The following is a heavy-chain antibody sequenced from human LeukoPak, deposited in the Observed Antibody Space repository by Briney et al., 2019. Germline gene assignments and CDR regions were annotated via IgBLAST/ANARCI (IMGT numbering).Heavy chain of an antibody. Sequence: GGSLRLSCTASGFTFSSYWMSWVRQAPGKGLEWVANTNQDESEKNYVDSVRGRFTISRDNAKSSLYLQMNSLRVEDTALYYCARDIGYSTFDYWGQGTLVTVSS. D-gene: IGHD5-18*01. CDR3: ARDIGYSTFDY. V-gene: IGHV3-7*01. CDR2: TNQDESEK. J-gene: IGHJ4*02. CDR1: GFTFSSYW.